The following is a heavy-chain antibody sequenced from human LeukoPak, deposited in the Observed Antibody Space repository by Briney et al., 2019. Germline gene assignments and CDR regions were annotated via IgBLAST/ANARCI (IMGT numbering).Heavy chain of an antibody. CDR1: GGSISSSSYY. Sequence: SETLSLTCTVSGGSISSSSYYWGWIRQPPGKGLEWIGSIYYSGSTYYNPSLKSRVTISVDTSKNQFSLKLSSVTAADTAVYYRARLAYDILTGYSNWFDPWGQGTLVTVSS. V-gene: IGHV4-39*01. D-gene: IGHD3-9*01. J-gene: IGHJ5*02. CDR2: IYYSGST. CDR3: ARLAYDILTGYSNWFDP.